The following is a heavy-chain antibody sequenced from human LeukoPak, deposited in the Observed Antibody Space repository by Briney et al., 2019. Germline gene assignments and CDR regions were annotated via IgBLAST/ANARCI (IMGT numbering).Heavy chain of an antibody. CDR1: GYTLTELS. V-gene: IGHV1-24*01. Sequence: ASVKVSCKVSGYTLTELSMHWVRQAPGKGLEWMGGFDPEDGETIYAQKFQGRVTMTEDTSTDTAYMELSSLRSEDTAVYYCATDTSVLRYFDWSGGFDLWGQGTMVTVSS. CDR2: FDPEDGET. CDR3: ATDTSVLRYFDWSGGFDL. D-gene: IGHD3-9*01. J-gene: IGHJ3*01.